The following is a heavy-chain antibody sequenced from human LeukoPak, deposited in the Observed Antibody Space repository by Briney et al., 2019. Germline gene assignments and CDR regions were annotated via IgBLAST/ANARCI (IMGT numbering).Heavy chain of an antibody. CDR2: IYSGGST. Sequence: PGGSLRLSCAASGFTVSSNYMSWVRQAPGKGLEWVSVIYSGGSTYYADSVKGRFTISRDNSKNTLYLQMNSLRAEDTAVYYCARALNYYNVYYYYYMDVWGKGTTVTVSS. D-gene: IGHD3-10*01. V-gene: IGHV3-53*01. CDR1: GFTVSSNY. J-gene: IGHJ6*03. CDR3: ARALNYYNVYYYYYMDV.